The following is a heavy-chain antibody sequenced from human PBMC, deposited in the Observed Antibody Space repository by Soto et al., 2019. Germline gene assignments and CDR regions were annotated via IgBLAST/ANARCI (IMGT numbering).Heavy chain of an antibody. D-gene: IGHD3-16*01. J-gene: IGHJ4*02. V-gene: IGHV3-53*01. Sequence: GGSLRLSCAASGFIVSSNYMGWVRQAPGKGLECVSVIYSGGSTDYADSVKGRFTISRGSSKNTLYLQMNSLRAEDTAMYYCARSWGYLDYWGQGTLVTVSS. CDR3: ARSWGYLDY. CDR1: GFIVSSNY. CDR2: IYSGGST.